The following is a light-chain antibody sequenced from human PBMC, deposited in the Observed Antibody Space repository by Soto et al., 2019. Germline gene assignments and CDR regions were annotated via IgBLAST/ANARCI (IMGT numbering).Light chain of an antibody. CDR3: QQSDSISFS. CDR1: QSITYW. Sequence: DIQMTQSPSSLSASVGDRVTITCRASQSITYWLAWYQQKPGKAHKLMIYDVCNLQSGVPSRFSGSRSGTEVTLTISRLQPDDFATYYCQQSDSISFSFGQGTKLEIK. CDR2: DVC. J-gene: IGKJ2*01. V-gene: IGKV1-5*01.